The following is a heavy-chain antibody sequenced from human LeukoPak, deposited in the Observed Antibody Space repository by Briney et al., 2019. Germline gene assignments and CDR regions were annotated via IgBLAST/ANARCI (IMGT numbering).Heavy chain of an antibody. CDR3: AKDTYGSMVRGINTAFDI. Sequence: PGRSLRLSCAASGFTFDDYAIHWVRHAPGKGLEWVSGISWNSDYIDYADSVKGRFTISRDNAKNSLYLQMNSLRAEDTALYYCAKDTYGSMVRGINTAFDIWGQGTMVTVSS. CDR1: GFTFDDYA. CDR2: ISWNSDYI. J-gene: IGHJ3*02. V-gene: IGHV3-9*01. D-gene: IGHD3-10*01.